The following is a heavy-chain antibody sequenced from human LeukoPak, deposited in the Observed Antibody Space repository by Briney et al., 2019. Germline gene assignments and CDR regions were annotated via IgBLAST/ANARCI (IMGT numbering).Heavy chain of an antibody. CDR2: INSDGSST. Sequence: GGSLRLSCAASGFTFSSYWMHWVRQAPGKGLVWVSRINSDGSSTSYADSVKGRLTISRDNAKNTLYLQMNSLRAEDTAVYYCARDYQLYGMDVWGQGTTVTVSS. CDR1: GFTFSSYW. V-gene: IGHV3-74*01. D-gene: IGHD2-2*01. J-gene: IGHJ6*02. CDR3: ARDYQLYGMDV.